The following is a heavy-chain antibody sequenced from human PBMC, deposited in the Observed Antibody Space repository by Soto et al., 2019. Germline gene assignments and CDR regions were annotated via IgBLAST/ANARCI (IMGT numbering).Heavy chain of an antibody. CDR3: ARKEMSSGMDA. J-gene: IGHJ6*02. D-gene: IGHD1-26*01. Sequence: RGESLKISCKGSGYSFTSYWIVWVRQMPGKGLEWMGNIYAGDSETRYSPSFRRQVTFSVDKSLSTAYLQWSSLKASDTAMYYCARKEMSSGMDAWGQGTTVTVSS. CDR2: IYAGDSET. V-gene: IGHV5-51*01. CDR1: GYSFTSYW.